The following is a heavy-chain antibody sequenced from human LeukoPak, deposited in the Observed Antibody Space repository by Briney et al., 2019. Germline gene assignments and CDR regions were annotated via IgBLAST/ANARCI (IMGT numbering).Heavy chain of an antibody. CDR1: GGSISSYY. J-gene: IGHJ4*02. Sequence: SETLSLTCTVSGGSISSYYWSWIRQPAGKGLEWIGRIHTSGSTNYNPSLRGRVTMSVDTSKNQFSLNLSSVTAADTAVYYCARRCYYDSSGYRYFDYWGQGTLVTVSS. D-gene: IGHD3-22*01. CDR3: ARRCYYDSSGYRYFDY. CDR2: IHTSGST. V-gene: IGHV4-4*07.